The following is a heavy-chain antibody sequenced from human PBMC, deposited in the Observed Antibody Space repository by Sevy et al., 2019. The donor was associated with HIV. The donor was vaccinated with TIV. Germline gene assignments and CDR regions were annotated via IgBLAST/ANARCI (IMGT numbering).Heavy chain of an antibody. CDR3: ARNRKWPHFDYFDF. CDR1: GGSIENNNFY. CDR2: VFFSGSS. Sequence: SQTLSLTCAVSGGSIENNNFYWGWIRQPPGKGLEWIGSVFFSGSSYYSPSLKSRLTMSVETSRNRFSLRLSSVTAADTAVYYCARNRKWPHFDYFDFWGQGILVTVSS. D-gene: IGHD3-3*02. J-gene: IGHJ4*02. V-gene: IGHV4-39*01.